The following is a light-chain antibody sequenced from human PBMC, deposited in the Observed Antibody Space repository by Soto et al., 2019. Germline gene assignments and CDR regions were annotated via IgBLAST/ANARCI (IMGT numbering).Light chain of an antibody. J-gene: IGKJ1*01. CDR3: QQSFSTPRT. Sequence: DIQMTQSPSSQSASVGDRVTITCRASQSINSYLNWYQQKPGKAPKFLIYAASSLQSGVPSSFSGSGSDTDFTLTITSLQPDDFATYYCQQSFSTPRTFGQGTSVEI. CDR1: QSINSY. CDR2: AAS. V-gene: IGKV1-39*01.